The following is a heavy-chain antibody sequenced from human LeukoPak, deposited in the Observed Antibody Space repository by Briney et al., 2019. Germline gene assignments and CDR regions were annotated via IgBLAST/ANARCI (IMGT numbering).Heavy chain of an antibody. Sequence: PGGSLRLSCVASGFTFNNYEMNWVRQAPGKGLEWVSYISSSGTTIYYADSVKGRFTISRDNAKNSLYLQMNSLRAEDTAIYYCARDGIVGTTGYYSYYMDVWGKGTTVTISS. CDR2: ISSSGTTI. V-gene: IGHV3-48*03. CDR3: ARDGIVGTTGYYSYYMDV. D-gene: IGHD1-26*01. J-gene: IGHJ6*03. CDR1: GFTFNNYE.